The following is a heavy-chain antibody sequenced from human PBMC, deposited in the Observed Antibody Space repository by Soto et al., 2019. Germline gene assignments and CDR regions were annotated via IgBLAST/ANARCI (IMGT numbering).Heavy chain of an antibody. CDR1: GLIVSSSY. CDR3: ARVSYPRY. J-gene: IGHJ4*02. V-gene: IGHV3-66*01. Sequence: GGSMRLSCAASGLIVSSSYMSWVRQAPGKGLEWVSIIYNDGSTYYADSVKGRFTISRDDSKNTLYLQILSLRAEDTVVYYCARVSYPRYGGGGTLVTVS. CDR2: IYNDGST.